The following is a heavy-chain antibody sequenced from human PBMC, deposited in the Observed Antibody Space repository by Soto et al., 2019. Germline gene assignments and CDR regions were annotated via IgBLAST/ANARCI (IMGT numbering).Heavy chain of an antibody. CDR3: AKITRS. CDR2: VNGDGTAT. V-gene: IGHV3-23*01. CDR1: GLRVSSFA. Sequence: EVQLLESGGGLVQPGGSLRLSCAASGLRVSSFAMTWVRQAPGKGLEWISRVNGDGTATYYANSVKGRFTISRDTSKNTPSLQMDSLRGVDTAVYYWAKITRSWCQGSLVTVSS. D-gene: IGHD3-3*01. J-gene: IGHJ4*02.